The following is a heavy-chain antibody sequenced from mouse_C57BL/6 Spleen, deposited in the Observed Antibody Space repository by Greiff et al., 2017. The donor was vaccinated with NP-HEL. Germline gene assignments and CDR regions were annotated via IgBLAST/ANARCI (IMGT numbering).Heavy chain of an antibody. CDR3: ARPYYSNYLAY. J-gene: IGHJ3*01. V-gene: IGHV1-82*01. CDR2: IYPGDGDT. Sequence: QVQLQQSGPELVKPGASVKISCKASGYAYSSSWMNWVKQRPGKGLEWIGRIYPGDGDTNYNGQFKGKATLTADKSSSTAYMQLSSLTSEDSAVYFCARPYYSNYLAYGGQGTLVTVSA. D-gene: IGHD2-5*01. CDR1: GYAYSSSW.